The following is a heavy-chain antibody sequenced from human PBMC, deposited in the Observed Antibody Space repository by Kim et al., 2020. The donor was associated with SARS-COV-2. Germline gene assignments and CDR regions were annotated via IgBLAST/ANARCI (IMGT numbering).Heavy chain of an antibody. V-gene: IGHV3-23*01. CDR1: GFTFSNCA. Sequence: GGSLRLSCAASGFTFSNCAMSWVRQAPGKGLEWVSVISASGGTTYYADSVKGRFTISRDNSKNTLYLQMNSLRAEDTAVYYCAKRPDSGGRQIDYWGQGTLVTVSS. CDR3: AKRPDSGGRQIDY. J-gene: IGHJ4*02. D-gene: IGHD2-15*01. CDR2: ISASGGTT.